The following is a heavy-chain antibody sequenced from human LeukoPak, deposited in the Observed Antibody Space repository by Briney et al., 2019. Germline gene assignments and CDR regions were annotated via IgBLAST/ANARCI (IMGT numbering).Heavy chain of an antibody. Sequence: GGSLRLSCAASGFTFSSYAMHWVRQAPGKGLEWVAVISYDGSNKYYADSVKGRFTISRDNSKNTLYLQMNSLRAEDTAVYYCAREYGDAFDIWGQGTMVTVSS. CDR2: ISYDGSNK. D-gene: IGHD4-17*01. CDR3: AREYGDAFDI. CDR1: GFTFSSYA. V-gene: IGHV3-30*04. J-gene: IGHJ3*02.